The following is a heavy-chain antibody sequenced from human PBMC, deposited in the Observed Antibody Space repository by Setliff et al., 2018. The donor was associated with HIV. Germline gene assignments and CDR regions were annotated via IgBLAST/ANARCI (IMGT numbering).Heavy chain of an antibody. V-gene: IGHV1-18*01. J-gene: IGHJ5*02. CDR3: TNRGGSGTNVGNWFDP. Sequence: ASVKVSCKASGYSFSKYGISWVRQAPGQGLEWMGWISGFNGNTKYGQKFQGRLTLTAVQSENSVYMELSSLRSDDTAVYYCTNRGGSGTNVGNWFDPWGQGTLVTVSS. CDR1: GYSFSKYG. D-gene: IGHD3-10*01. CDR2: ISGFNGNT.